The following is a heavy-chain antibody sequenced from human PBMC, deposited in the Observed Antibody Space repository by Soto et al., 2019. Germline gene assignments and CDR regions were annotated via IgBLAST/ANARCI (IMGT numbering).Heavy chain of an antibody. V-gene: IGHV1-46*01. CDR1: GCPFTSFF. CDR2: INPSRGSA. CDR3: VRAPNFFEV. Sequence: GASVKVSCKASGCPFTSFFIHWVGQAPGQGLEWMGVINPSRGSANYAQKFQDRLTLTRDTYSRTVCMDLSSLTAEDTALYYCVRAPNFFEVWAQGTIVT. J-gene: IGHJ3*01. D-gene: IGHD7-27*01.